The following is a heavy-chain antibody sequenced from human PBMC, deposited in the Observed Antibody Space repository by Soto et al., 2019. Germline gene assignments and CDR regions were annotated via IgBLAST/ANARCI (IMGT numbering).Heavy chain of an antibody. J-gene: IGHJ4*02. V-gene: IGHV3-30*18. Sequence: PGGSLRLSCAASGFTFSSYGIHWVRQALGKGLEWVALISYDGGNKYYADSVKGRFTISRDNSKNTLYLQMNSLRDEDTAVYYCAKDAPYYYDSSGYYGPFDYWGQGTLVTVSS. CDR3: AKDAPYYYDSSGYYGPFDY. CDR2: ISYDGGNK. CDR1: GFTFSSYG. D-gene: IGHD3-22*01.